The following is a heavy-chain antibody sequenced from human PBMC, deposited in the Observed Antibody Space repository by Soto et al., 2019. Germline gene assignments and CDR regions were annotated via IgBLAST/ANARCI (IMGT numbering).Heavy chain of an antibody. CDR3: AKDIALVRGVIIDLDV. Sequence: QVQLVESGGGVVQPGRSLRLSCAASGFIFSNYGIHWVRQAPGKGLEWVALTSYDGSNKYYADSVKGRFTISRDNSKNMVYLQMNSLRDEDTAVYCCAKDIALVRGVIIDLDVWGQGTTVTVSS. CDR1: GFIFSNYG. V-gene: IGHV3-30*18. CDR2: TSYDGSNK. J-gene: IGHJ6*02. D-gene: IGHD3-10*01.